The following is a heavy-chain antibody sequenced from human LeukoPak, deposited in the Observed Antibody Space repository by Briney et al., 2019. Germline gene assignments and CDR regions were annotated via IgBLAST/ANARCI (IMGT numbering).Heavy chain of an antibody. CDR3: ARDVYGRFDP. CDR2: INTDGSST. D-gene: IGHD2/OR15-2a*01. Sequence: GGSLRLSCAASGFSFSSYWMHSVRQAPKKGLVWVSRINTDGSSTTYADSVEGRFTISRDNAKNTLFLQMNSLRAEDTAVYYCARDVYGRFDPWGQGTLVTVSS. CDR1: GFSFSSYW. V-gene: IGHV3-74*01. J-gene: IGHJ5*02.